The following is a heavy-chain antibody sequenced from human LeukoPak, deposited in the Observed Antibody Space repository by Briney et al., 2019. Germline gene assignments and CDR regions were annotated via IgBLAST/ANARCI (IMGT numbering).Heavy chain of an antibody. CDR1: GFTFDRFT. CDR2: ISSSGSTI. J-gene: IGHJ4*02. D-gene: IGHD3-22*01. CDR3: ARTPWLLRVYFDY. V-gene: IGHV3-48*04. Sequence: QPGGSLRLSCATSGFTFDRFTIHWVRQTPGKGLEWVSYISSSGSTIYYADSVKGRFTISRDNAKNSLYLQMNSLRAEDTAVYYCARTPWLLRVYFDYWGQGTLVTVSS.